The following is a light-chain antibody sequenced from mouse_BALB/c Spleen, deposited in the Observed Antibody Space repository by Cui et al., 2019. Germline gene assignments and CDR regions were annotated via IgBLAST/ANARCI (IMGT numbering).Light chain of an antibody. Sequence: DIQTTQSPDALSVSVGETVTIKCRASENIYSNLAWYQQKQGKYPQLLVYAATNLADGVPSRFSGSGSGTQYSLKINSLQSEDFGSYYCQHFWGTPWTFGGGTKLEIK. CDR2: AAT. V-gene: IGKV12-46*01. J-gene: IGKJ1*01. CDR1: ENIYSN. CDR3: QHFWGTPWT.